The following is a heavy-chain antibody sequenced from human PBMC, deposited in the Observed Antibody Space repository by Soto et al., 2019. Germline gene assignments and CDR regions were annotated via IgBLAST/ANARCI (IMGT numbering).Heavy chain of an antibody. CDR2: ISTNSGNT. CDR1: GYPFGTYA. D-gene: IGHD1-7*01. Sequence: ASVKVSCKASGYPFGTYAITWVRQAPGQGLEWVGWISTNSGNTYYAQIFQGRVTLTTDTSTTTAYMELMSLTSDDTAIYYCARTYNWNSEGFDHWGQGTLVTVSS. V-gene: IGHV1-18*04. J-gene: IGHJ4*02. CDR3: ARTYNWNSEGFDH.